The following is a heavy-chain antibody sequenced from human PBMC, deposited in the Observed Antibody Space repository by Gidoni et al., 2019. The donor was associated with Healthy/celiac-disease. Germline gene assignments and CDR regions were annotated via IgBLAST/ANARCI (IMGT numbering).Heavy chain of an antibody. Sequence: QVQLQQWGAGLLKPSETLSLTCAVYGGSFSGYYWSWIRQPPGKGLEWIGEINHSGSTNYNPSLKSRVTISVDTSKNQFSLKLSSVTAADTAVYYCARGILITMIVVVNPKTDWYFDLWGRGTLVTVSS. CDR1: GGSFSGYY. CDR2: INHSGST. D-gene: IGHD3-22*01. V-gene: IGHV4-34*01. J-gene: IGHJ2*01. CDR3: ARGILITMIVVVNPKTDWYFDL.